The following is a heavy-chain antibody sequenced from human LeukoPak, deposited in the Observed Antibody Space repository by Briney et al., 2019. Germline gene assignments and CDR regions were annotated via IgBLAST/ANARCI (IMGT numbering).Heavy chain of an antibody. Sequence: RGSLRLSCAASGFTFSSYWMSWVRQAPGKGLEWVANIKQDGSEKYYVDSVKGRFTISRDNAKNSLYLQMNSLRAEDTAVYYCGGGQGYSYGYPPNFDYWGQGTLVTVSS. D-gene: IGHD5-18*01. CDR1: GFTFSSYW. J-gene: IGHJ4*02. CDR2: IKQDGSEK. V-gene: IGHV3-7*04. CDR3: GGGQGYSYGYPPNFDY.